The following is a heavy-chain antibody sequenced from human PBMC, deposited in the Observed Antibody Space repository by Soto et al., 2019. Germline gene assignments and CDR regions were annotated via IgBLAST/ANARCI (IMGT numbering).Heavy chain of an antibody. V-gene: IGHV3-74*01. J-gene: IGHJ4*02. D-gene: IGHD3-16*02. CDR1: GFTFNSYW. Sequence: EVQLVESGGGSVQPGGSLRLSCAASGFTFNSYWVHWVRQVPGKGLVWLSRINMDGTRTNYADSVKGRFAISRDNPKNTVYVQMNSLGDEASGACYCARGRVGSYLRDYWGQGTLFSVSS. CDR3: ARGRVGSYLRDY. CDR2: INMDGTRT.